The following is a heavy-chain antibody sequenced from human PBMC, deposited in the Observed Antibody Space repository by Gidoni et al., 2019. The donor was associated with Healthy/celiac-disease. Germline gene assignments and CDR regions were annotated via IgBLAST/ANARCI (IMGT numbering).Heavy chain of an antibody. D-gene: IGHD3-22*01. CDR1: GFTFSSSG. CDR2: ISYDGSNK. CDR3: ANAPPYYYDSSGYYPDY. Sequence: QVQLVESGGGVVQPGRSLRLSCAASGFTFSSSGMHWVRQAPGKGLEWVAVISYDGSNKYYADSVKGRFTISRDNSKNTLYLQMNSLRAEDTAVYYCANAPPYYYDSSGYYPDYWGQGTLVTVSS. V-gene: IGHV3-30*18. J-gene: IGHJ4*02.